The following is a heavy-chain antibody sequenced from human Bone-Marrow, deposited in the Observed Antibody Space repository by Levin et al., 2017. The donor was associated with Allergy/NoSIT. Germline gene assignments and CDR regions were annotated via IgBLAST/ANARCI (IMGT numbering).Heavy chain of an antibody. CDR2: ISSSSRII. CDR3: ARDGTWYSSFYGTDV. V-gene: IGHV3-48*04. J-gene: IGHJ6*02. CDR1: GFIFSAYS. D-gene: IGHD2-21*02. Sequence: GESLKISCGASGFIFSAYSMNWVRQAPGKGLEWISYISSSSRIIYYSDSVEGRFTISRDNAKNSVYLQMDSLTAEDTAVYYCARDGTWYSSFYGTDVWGQGTTVTVSS.